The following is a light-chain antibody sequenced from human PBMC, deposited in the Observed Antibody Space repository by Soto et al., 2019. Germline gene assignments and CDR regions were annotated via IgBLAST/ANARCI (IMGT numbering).Light chain of an antibody. V-gene: IGLV3-21*02. Sequence: SYELTQPPSVSVAPGQTARITCGGNNIGNKRVHWYQQKPGQAPVPVVYDDSDRPSGIPERFSGSNSGNTATLSISRVEAGDEADYYCQVWDSNSVYVFGTGTKVTVL. CDR1: NIGNKR. J-gene: IGLJ1*01. CDR3: QVWDSNSVYV. CDR2: DDS.